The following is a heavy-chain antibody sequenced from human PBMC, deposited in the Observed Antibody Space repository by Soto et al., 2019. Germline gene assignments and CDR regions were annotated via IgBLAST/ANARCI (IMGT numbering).Heavy chain of an antibody. Sequence: EVQLVESGGGLVKPGGSLRLSCAASGFTFSNAWMNWVRQAPGKGLAWVGRIRSKTDGGTTEYAAPLKGRFNISRDDSQNTLYLQMSSLKTEDTAVYYCTMYYYGSGSKNYFEYWGQGTLVTVSS. CDR2: IRSKTDGGTT. CDR1: GFTFSNAW. D-gene: IGHD3-10*01. CDR3: TMYYYGSGSKNYFEY. J-gene: IGHJ4*02. V-gene: IGHV3-15*07.